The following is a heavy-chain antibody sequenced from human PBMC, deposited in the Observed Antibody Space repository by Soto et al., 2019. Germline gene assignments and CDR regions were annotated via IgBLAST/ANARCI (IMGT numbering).Heavy chain of an antibody. Sequence: QVQLVESGGGVVQPGRSLRLSCAASGFTFSSYGMHWVRQAPGKGLEWVAVISYDGSNKCYADSVKGRFTISRDNSKNTLYLQMNSLRAEDTAVYYCANYAKILVLDVWGQGTTVTVSS. CDR2: ISYDGSNK. V-gene: IGHV3-30*18. CDR1: GFTFSSYG. CDR3: ANYAKILVLDV. J-gene: IGHJ6*02. D-gene: IGHD6-6*01.